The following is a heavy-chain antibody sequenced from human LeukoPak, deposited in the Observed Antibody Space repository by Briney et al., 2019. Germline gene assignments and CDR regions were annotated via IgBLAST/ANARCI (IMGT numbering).Heavy chain of an antibody. V-gene: IGHV3-15*01. CDR3: TTWDYFDY. CDR1: GITFSNAW. J-gene: IGHJ4*02. Sequence: GGSLRLSCVASGITFSNAWMSWVRQAPGEGLEWVGRIKSKTSGGTTDYAAPVRGRFTISRDDSKNTLFLQLSSLQTEDTAVYYCTTWDYFDYWGQGTLVTVSS. CDR2: IKSKTSGGTT.